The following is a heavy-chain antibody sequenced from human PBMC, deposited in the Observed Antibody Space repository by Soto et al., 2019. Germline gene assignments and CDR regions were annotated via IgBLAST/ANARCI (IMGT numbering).Heavy chain of an antibody. Sequence: QVQLQQWGAGLLKPSETLSPTCAVYGKSLSGYYWSWIRQPPGKALEWIGEINHSGNTNYNPSLKSRVTISVDTSKNQLFLNLSSVTAADTAMYYCARHHVRGRTIAGAAEFWGQGTLVTVSS. D-gene: IGHD1-26*01. CDR3: ARHHVRGRTIAGAAEF. V-gene: IGHV4-34*01. J-gene: IGHJ4*02. CDR2: INHSGNT. CDR1: GKSLSGYY.